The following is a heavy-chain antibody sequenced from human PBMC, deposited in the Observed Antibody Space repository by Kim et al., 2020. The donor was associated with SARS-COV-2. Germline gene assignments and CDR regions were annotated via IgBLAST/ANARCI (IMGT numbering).Heavy chain of an antibody. V-gene: IGHV4-34*01. CDR3: ARDPGMVRGTYGMDV. D-gene: IGHD3-10*01. J-gene: IGHJ6*02. Sequence: PSLKSRVTISVDTSKNQFSLKLSSVTAADTAVYYCARDPGMVRGTYGMDVWGQGTTVTVSS.